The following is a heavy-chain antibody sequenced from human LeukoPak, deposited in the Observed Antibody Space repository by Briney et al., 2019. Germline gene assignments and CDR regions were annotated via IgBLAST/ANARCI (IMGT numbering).Heavy chain of an antibody. Sequence: SETLSLTCTVSGGSISSYYWSWIRQPAGKGLEWIGRIYPSGNTNYNPSLKSRVTLSVDTSKTQFSLRLSSVTAADTAVYYCAREDSGSYYNYYYFYMDVWGKGTTVTISS. CDR2: IYPSGNT. V-gene: IGHV4-4*07. J-gene: IGHJ6*03. CDR1: GGSISSYY. CDR3: AREDSGSYYNYYYFYMDV. D-gene: IGHD3-10*01.